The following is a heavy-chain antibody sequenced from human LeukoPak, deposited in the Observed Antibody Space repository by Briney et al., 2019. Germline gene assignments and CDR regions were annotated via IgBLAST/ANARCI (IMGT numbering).Heavy chain of an antibody. J-gene: IGHJ4*02. CDR2: ISYDGSNK. CDR1: GFTFSSYA. CDR3: AREGVTIFPYYFDY. D-gene: IGHD3-3*01. Sequence: PGGSLRLSCAASGFTFSSYAMHWVRQAPGKGLEWVAVISYDGSNKYYADSVKGRFTISRDNSKNTLYLQMNSLRAEDTAVYYCAREGVTIFPYYFDYWGQGTLVTVSS. V-gene: IGHV3-30-3*01.